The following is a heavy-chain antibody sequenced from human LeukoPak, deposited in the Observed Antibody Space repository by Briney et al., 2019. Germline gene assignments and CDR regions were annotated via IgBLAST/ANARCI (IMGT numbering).Heavy chain of an antibody. CDR1: GFTFSNYA. Sequence: GGSLRLSCAASGFTFSNYAMHWVRQAPGKGLEYVTAISSNGGSTYYANSVKGRFTISRDNSKNTLYLQMGSLRAEDMAVYYCAREGEVPAAFDYWGQGTLVTVSS. D-gene: IGHD2-2*01. CDR3: AREGEVPAAFDY. V-gene: IGHV3-64*01. CDR2: ISSNGGST. J-gene: IGHJ4*02.